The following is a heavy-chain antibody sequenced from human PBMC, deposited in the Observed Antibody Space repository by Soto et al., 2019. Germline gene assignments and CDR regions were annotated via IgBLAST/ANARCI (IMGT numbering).Heavy chain of an antibody. CDR1: GYTFTSYA. D-gene: IGHD3-10*01. CDR2: ISAYNGNT. J-gene: IGHJ4*02. Sequence: ASVXVSCNASGYTFTSYAMHWVRQAAGQRLEWMGWISAYNGNTNYAQKLQGRVTMTTDTSTSTAYMELRSLRSDDTAVYYCARDRSSYYGSGILYWGQGTLVTVSS. CDR3: ARDRSSYYGSGILY. V-gene: IGHV1-18*01.